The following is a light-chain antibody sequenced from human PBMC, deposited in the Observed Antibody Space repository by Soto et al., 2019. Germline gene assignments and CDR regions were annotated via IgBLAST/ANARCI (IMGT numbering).Light chain of an antibody. CDR1: QSVSSSY. CDR2: GAS. CDR3: QQDYNLPWT. V-gene: IGKV3D-7*01. J-gene: IGKJ1*01. Sequence: EIVMTQSPATLSLSPGERATLSCRASQSVSSSYLSWYQQKPGQATRLLIYGASTRATGIPARFSGSGSGTDFTLTISSLQPEDFAVYYCQQDYNLPWTFGQGTKVETK.